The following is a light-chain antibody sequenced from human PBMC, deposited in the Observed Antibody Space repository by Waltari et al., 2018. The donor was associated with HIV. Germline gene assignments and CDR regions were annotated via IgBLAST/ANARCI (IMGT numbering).Light chain of an antibody. J-gene: IGKJ4*01. CDR1: QNVRTY. V-gene: IGKV3-11*01. CDR2: GAS. Sequence: EIVLTQSPATLSLSPGERATLSCRASQNVRTYLAWYQQKPGQSPRLLIYGASNRATGIPARFSGSGSATDFTLTISSLEPEDFAVYYCQTWASGVVVFGGGTK. CDR3: QTWASGVVV.